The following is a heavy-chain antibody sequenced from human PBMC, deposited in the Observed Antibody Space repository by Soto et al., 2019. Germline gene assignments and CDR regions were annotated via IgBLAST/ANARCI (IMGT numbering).Heavy chain of an antibody. V-gene: IGHV4-4*02. CDR3: ASAEGGYSYGPPNFDY. D-gene: IGHD5-18*01. J-gene: IGHJ4*02. CDR2: IYHSGST. CDR1: GGSISSSNW. Sequence: SETLSLTCAVSGGSISSSNWWRWVRQPPGKGLEWIGEIYHSGSTNYNPSLKSRVTISVDKSKNQFSLKLSSVTAADTTVYYCASAEGGYSYGPPNFDYWGQGTLVTVSS.